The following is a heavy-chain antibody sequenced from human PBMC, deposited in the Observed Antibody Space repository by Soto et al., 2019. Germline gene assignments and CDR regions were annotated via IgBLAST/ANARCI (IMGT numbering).Heavy chain of an antibody. D-gene: IGHD3-10*01. CDR2: ISPSGTT. Sequence: SETLSLTCAVYGGSFSNNYWTWFRQPPGKGLEWIGEISPSGTTKYIPSLKSRGTISVDMSRKQFFLKVTSVSAADTAVYYCATSLWFGTQPEIWGPGTLVTVSS. V-gene: IGHV4-34*01. CDR1: GGSFSNNY. CDR3: ATSLWFGTQPEI. J-gene: IGHJ4*02.